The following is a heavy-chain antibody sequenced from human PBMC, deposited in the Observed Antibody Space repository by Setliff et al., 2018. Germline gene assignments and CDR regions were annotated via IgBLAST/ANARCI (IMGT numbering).Heavy chain of an antibody. V-gene: IGHV1-69*05. D-gene: IGHD5-18*01. J-gene: IGHJ6*03. Sequence: SVKVSCKSSGGTFSSYGISWVRQAPGQGLEWMGGTIPIFGTTNYAQKFQGRVTIITDESTSTAYMELSSLTSADTAVYYCAREGVDTRSSTDYRYYMDVWGKGATVTAP. CDR3: AREGVDTRSSTDYRYYMDV. CDR1: GGTFSSYG. CDR2: TIPIFGTT.